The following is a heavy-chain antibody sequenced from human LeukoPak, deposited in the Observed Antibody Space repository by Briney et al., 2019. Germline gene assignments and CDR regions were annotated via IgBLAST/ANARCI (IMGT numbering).Heavy chain of an antibody. V-gene: IGHV3-30*03. CDR1: GFTFSSYG. CDR2: LSYDGRNQ. Sequence: GRSLRLPCVASGFTFSSYGIHWVRQAPGKGLEWVAVLSYDGRNQYYADSVKGRFNISRGNSKNTMHLQMKSLRAEDTAVYYCARERTSGWDAFDFWGQGTLVTVSS. CDR3: ARERTSGWDAFDF. D-gene: IGHD6-19*01. J-gene: IGHJ4*02.